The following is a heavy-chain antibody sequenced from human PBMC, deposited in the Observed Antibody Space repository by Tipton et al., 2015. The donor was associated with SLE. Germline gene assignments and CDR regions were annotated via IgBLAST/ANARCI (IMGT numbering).Heavy chain of an antibody. J-gene: IGHJ6*03. D-gene: IGHD5-18*01. CDR3: AKPRYFYGYYYYYMDV. CDR2: ISVTGCET. V-gene: IGHV3-23*01. Sequence: SLRLSCAASGFNFKTFPITWVRQAPGKGLEWVSSISVTGCETYYADSVKGRFTNSRDNSNNTLYLQMNSLRAEDTAVYYCAKPRYFYGYYYYYMDVWGKGTTVTVSS. CDR1: GFNFKTFP.